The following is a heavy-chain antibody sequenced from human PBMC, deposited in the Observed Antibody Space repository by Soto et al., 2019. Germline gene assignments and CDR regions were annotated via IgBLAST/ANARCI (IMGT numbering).Heavy chain of an antibody. V-gene: IGHV1-18*01. CDR2: ISAYNDNT. CDR3: ARQRSYSASTCWGY. D-gene: IGHD3-22*01. CDR1: GYIFTSYG. Sequence: QVQLVQSGAEVKKPGASVKVSCKASGYIFTSYGISWVRQAPGQGLEWMGWISAYNDNTTYAQKLQGRVTMTTDTPTRPADMDLRSLESDDTAVEYCARQRSYSASTCWGYGGPGTLVTVSS. J-gene: IGHJ1*01.